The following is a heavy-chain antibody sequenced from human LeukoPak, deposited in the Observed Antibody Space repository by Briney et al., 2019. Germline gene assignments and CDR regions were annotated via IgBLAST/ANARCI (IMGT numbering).Heavy chain of an antibody. D-gene: IGHD4-23*01. Sequence: PGGSLRLSCAASGFTFSDYYMSWIRQAPGKGLEWVSYISSSGSTIYYADSVKGRFTISRDNAKNSLYLQMNSLRAEDTAVYYCARDGDTVLTRGYYYYMDVCGKGTTVTVSS. CDR3: ARDGDTVLTRGYYYYMDV. V-gene: IGHV3-11*04. CDR1: GFTFSDYY. J-gene: IGHJ6*03. CDR2: ISSSGSTI.